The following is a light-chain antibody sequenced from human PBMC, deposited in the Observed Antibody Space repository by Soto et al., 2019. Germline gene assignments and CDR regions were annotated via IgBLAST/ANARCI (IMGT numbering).Light chain of an antibody. V-gene: IGKV1-5*03. CDR2: KAS. CDR1: QRISSW. Sequence: DIQMTQSPSTLSASVGDRVTITCRASQRISSWLAWYQQKPGKAPKLLIYKASSLESGVPSRFSGSGSGTEFTLTISSLQPDDFVTYDCQQYNSYPWTFGQGTKVEIK. J-gene: IGKJ1*01. CDR3: QQYNSYPWT.